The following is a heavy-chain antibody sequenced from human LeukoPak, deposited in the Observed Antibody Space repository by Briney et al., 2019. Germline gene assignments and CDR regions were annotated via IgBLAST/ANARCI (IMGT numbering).Heavy chain of an antibody. J-gene: IGHJ4*02. Sequence: GGSLRLSCAASGFTFNNYAMNWVRQAPGKGLEWVSSISSSSSYIYYADSVKGRFTISRDNAKNSLYLQMNSLRAEDTAVYYCARTIEEYCSGGSCYHYYFDYWGQGTLVTVPS. CDR1: GFTFNNYA. D-gene: IGHD2-15*01. CDR2: ISSSSSYI. CDR3: ARTIEEYCSGGSCYHYYFDY. V-gene: IGHV3-21*01.